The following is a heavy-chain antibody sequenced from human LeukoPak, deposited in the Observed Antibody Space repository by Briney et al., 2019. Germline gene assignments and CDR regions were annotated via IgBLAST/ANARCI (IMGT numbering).Heavy chain of an antibody. V-gene: IGHV3-23*01. J-gene: IGHJ5*02. CDR3: AKQGEWLITLSNWFDP. CDR1: GFTFSSYA. Sequence: GGSLRLSCAASGFTFSSYAMSWVRQAPGKGVEWVSAISGCGGSTYYADSVEGRFTISRDNSKNTLYLQMNSLRAEDTAVYYCAKQGEWLITLSNWFDPWGPGTLVTVSS. D-gene: IGHD3-3*01. CDR2: ISGCGGST.